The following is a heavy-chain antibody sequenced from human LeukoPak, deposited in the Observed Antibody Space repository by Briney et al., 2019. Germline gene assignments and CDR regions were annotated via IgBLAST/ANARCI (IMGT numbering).Heavy chain of an antibody. CDR3: ARDPRYAFYN. Sequence: GGSLRLSCAASGFNFIDYSMNWVRQAPGKGLEWISYIGISSGNTKYADSVKGRFTISRDKARNSLYLQMNSLRVEDTAVYYCARDPRYAFYNLGHGNPVTVSS. D-gene: IGHD5-12*01. CDR1: GFNFIDYS. V-gene: IGHV3-48*01. CDR2: IGISSGNT. J-gene: IGHJ4*01.